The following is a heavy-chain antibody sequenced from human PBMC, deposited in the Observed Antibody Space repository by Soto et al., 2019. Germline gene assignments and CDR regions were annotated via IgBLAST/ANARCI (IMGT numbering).Heavy chain of an antibody. CDR3: ARDFAVVVPTREGYYYGMDV. D-gene: IGHD2-2*01. V-gene: IGHV4-31*02. CDR1: GGSISSGGYY. J-gene: IGHJ6*02. Sequence: SETLSLTCTVSGGSISSGGYYWSWIRQHPGKGLEWIGYIYYSGSTYYSPSLKSRVTISVDTSKNQFSLKLSSVTAADTAVYYCARDFAVVVPTREGYYYGMDVWGQGTTVTVSS. CDR2: IYYSGST.